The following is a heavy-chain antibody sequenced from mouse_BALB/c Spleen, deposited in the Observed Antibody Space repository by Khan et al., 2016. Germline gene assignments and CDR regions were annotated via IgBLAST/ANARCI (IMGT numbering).Heavy chain of an antibody. V-gene: IGHV1-18*01. Sequence: VQLKQSGPDLVKPGASVKISCKASGYSFSGYYLDWVKQSPDKSLEWIGRINPNNGGSKYNQKFKDKNILTVDRSSTTAYMEHRRLTSEDSAVYYCLRDALDYWGQGTSVTVSS. J-gene: IGHJ4*01. CDR1: GYSFSGYY. CDR3: LRDALDY. D-gene: IGHD3-1*01. CDR2: INPNNGGS.